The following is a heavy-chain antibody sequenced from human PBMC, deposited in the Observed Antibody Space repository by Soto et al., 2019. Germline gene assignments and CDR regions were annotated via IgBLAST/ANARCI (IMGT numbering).Heavy chain of an antibody. CDR1: GYSFTSYW. V-gene: IGHV5-51*01. CDR3: ARLDTAMVMYYYGMDV. Sequence: GESLKISCKGSGYSFTSYWIGWVRQMPGKGLEWMGIIYPGDSDTRYSPSFQGQVTISADKSISTAYLQWSSLKASDTAMYYCARLDTAMVMYYYGMDVWGQGTTVTISS. CDR2: IYPGDSDT. J-gene: IGHJ6*02. D-gene: IGHD5-18*01.